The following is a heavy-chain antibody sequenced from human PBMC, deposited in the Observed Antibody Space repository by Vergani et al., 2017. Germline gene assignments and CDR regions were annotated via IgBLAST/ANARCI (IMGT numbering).Heavy chain of an antibody. Sequence: QVQLQASGPGRVKPSQTLSLTCTMSGGSISAGNYFWSWIRQPAGKGLEWLGHISASGNASHSPSLKTRVSMSVDTSKNQFSLTVTSVTAADTAIYFCARRSGKYYSGSKAHPLRTAFDVWGHGTVVTVSS. CDR2: ISASGNA. CDR1: GGSISAGNYF. D-gene: IGHD3-10*01. J-gene: IGHJ3*01. V-gene: IGHV4-61*02. CDR3: ARRSGKYYSGSKAHPLRTAFDV.